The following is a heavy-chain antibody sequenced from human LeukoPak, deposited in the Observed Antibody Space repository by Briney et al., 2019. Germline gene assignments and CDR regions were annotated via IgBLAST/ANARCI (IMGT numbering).Heavy chain of an antibody. V-gene: IGHV3-23*01. Sequence: GGSLRLSCAASGFTFSTYALSWVRQAPGKGLEWVSAISGSGGSTYYADSVKGRFTISRDNSKNTLYLQMNSLRAEDTAVYYCAKRAVQGGGCNWENYYFDYWGQGTLVTVSS. J-gene: IGHJ4*02. CDR2: ISGSGGST. D-gene: IGHD5-24*01. CDR3: AKRAVQGGGCNWENYYFDY. CDR1: GFTFSTYA.